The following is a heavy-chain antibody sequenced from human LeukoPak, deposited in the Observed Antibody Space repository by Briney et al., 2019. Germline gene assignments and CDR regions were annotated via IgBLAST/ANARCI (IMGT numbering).Heavy chain of an antibody. CDR3: ARAVAGIVCYFDY. CDR2: IYSGGST. CDR1: GFTVSSNY. Sequence: GGSLRLSCAASGFTVSSNYMSWVRQAPGKGLEWVSVIYSGGSTYYADSVKGRFTISRHNSKNTLYLQMNSLRAEDTAVYYCARAVAGIVCYFDYWGQGTLVTVSS. V-gene: IGHV3-53*04. J-gene: IGHJ4*02. D-gene: IGHD6-19*01.